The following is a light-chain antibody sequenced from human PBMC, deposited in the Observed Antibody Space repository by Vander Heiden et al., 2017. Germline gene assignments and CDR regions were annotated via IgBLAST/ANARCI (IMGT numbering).Light chain of an antibody. V-gene: IGKV4-1*01. CDR3: QQYYTTPRT. Sequence: DIVLSHSPDSLAVSLGERATINCKATHNLLYSSNHNNNLAWYQQRPGQPPKLLIYGASTRQTGVPDRFSASGSGTDFTLTISSLQAEDVAVYYCQQYYTTPRTFGPGTKVDIK. CDR2: GAS. CDR1: HNLLYSSNHNNN. J-gene: IGKJ3*01.